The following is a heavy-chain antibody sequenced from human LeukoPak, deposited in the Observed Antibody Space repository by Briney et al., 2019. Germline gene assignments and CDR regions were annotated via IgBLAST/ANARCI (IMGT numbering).Heavy chain of an antibody. CDR3: AKDFWKHCSAGSCYPYYFDY. Sequence: GGSLRLSSAAAGFTFSRYVRHRARQSPGGGVEGVAVLWYDGSMAYYADSVKGRFPIYTDNSKNTLYLQMNSLRAEDTAVYYCAKDFWKHCSAGSCYPYYFDYWGQGTLVTVSS. J-gene: IGHJ4*02. D-gene: IGHD2-15*01. V-gene: IGHV3-33*06. CDR2: LWYDGSMA. CDR1: GFTFSRYV.